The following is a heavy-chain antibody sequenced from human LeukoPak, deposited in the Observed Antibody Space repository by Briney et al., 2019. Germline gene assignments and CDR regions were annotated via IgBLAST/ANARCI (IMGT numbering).Heavy chain of an antibody. CDR1: GFTFSSYT. J-gene: IGHJ6*03. CDR3: ARDIGYGYYYYYYYMDV. V-gene: IGHV3-48*04. D-gene: IGHD5-18*01. CDR2: ISNNGGTI. Sequence: GGSLRLSCAASGFTFSSYTMNWVRQAPGKGLEWVSYISNNGGTIYYADSVKGRFTISRDNAKKSLYLQMNSLRAEDTAVYYCARDIGYGYYYYYYYMDVWGKGTTVTVSS.